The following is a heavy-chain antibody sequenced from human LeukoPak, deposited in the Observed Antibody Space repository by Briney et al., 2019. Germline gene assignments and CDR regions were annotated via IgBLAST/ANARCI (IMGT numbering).Heavy chain of an antibody. CDR2: IDPDGNDK. V-gene: IGHV3-7*01. CDR3: AREVVVGIGAYNY. CDR1: GFTFSSYY. J-gene: IGHJ4*02. D-gene: IGHD2-15*01. Sequence: GGSLRLSCVASGFTFSSYYMSWVRQAPGKGLEWVAHIDPDGNDKYYVDSVKGRFTISRDNAKKSLYLQVNSLRAEDTAVYYCAREVVVGIGAYNYWGQGTLVTVSS.